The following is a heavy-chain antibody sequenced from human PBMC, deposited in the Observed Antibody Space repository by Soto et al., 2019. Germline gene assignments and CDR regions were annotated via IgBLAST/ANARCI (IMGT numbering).Heavy chain of an antibody. CDR2: INAGNGNT. CDR3: ARDRLLRYLPNTDY. V-gene: IGHV1-3*01. Sequence: ASVKVSCKDSGYTFTSYAMHWVRQAPGQRLEWMGWINAGNGNTKYSQKFQGRVTITRDTSASTAYMELSSLRSEDTAVYYCARDRLLRYLPNTDYWGQGTLVTVSS. D-gene: IGHD3-9*01. J-gene: IGHJ4*02. CDR1: GYTFTSYA.